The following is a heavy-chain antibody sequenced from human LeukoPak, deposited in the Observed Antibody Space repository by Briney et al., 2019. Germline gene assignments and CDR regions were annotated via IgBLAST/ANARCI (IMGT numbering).Heavy chain of an antibody. J-gene: IGHJ6*03. CDR2: ISGSGGST. CDR1: GSTFSSYA. CDR3: AKDALLEGSDYYYMDV. V-gene: IGHV3-23*01. D-gene: IGHD1-26*01. Sequence: GGSLRLSCAASGSTFSSYAMSWVRQAPGKGLEWVSAISGSGGSTYYADSVKGRFTISRDNSKNTLYLQMNSLRAEDTAVYYCAKDALLEGSDYYYMDVWGKGTTVTVSS.